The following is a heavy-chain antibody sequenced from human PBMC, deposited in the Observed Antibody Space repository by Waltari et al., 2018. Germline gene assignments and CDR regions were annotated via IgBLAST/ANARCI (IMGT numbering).Heavy chain of an antibody. CDR3: ARSSPREGAKRSAFDI. V-gene: IGHV3-53*01. CDR2: IDSGGST. D-gene: IGHD1-26*01. J-gene: IGHJ3*02. Sequence: EVQLVESGGGLIQPGGSLRLSCAASGFTVSSNYMSWVRQAPGKGLEWVSVIDSGGSTYYADSVEGRFTISRDNSKNTLYLQMNSLRAEDTAVYYCARSSPREGAKRSAFDIWGQGTMVTVSS. CDR1: GFTVSSNY.